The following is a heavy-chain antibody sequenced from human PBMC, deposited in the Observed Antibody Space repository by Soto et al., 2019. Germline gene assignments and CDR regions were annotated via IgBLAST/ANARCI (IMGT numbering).Heavy chain of an antibody. V-gene: IGHV3-23*01. CDR2: ISANGGTT. Sequence: GGSLRLSCAASGFTFNNYDMNWVRQAPGKGLEWVSGISANGGTTHYADSVKGRFTISRDNSKNTLYLLMNSLRAEDTAVYYCARWGVDYGDNSVWYFDLWGRGTLVTVSS. CDR1: GFTFNNYD. D-gene: IGHD4-17*01. J-gene: IGHJ2*01. CDR3: ARWGVDYGDNSVWYFDL.